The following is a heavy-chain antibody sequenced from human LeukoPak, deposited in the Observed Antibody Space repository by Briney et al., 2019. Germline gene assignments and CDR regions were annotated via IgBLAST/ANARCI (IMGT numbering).Heavy chain of an antibody. D-gene: IGHD6-19*01. V-gene: IGHV3-23*01. Sequence: PGGSLRLSCAASGFTLNNYVMSWVRQAPGKGLEWVSTINGGGYNTYYADSVKGRFTISRDNSKNTLSLQVNTLRAEDTAVYYCARASGIYGSGWYFDYWGQGTLVTVSS. CDR3: ARASGIYGSGWYFDY. CDR2: INGGGYNT. J-gene: IGHJ4*02. CDR1: GFTLNNYV.